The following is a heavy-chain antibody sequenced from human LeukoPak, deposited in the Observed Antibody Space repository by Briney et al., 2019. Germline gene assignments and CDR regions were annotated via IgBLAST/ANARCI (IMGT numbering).Heavy chain of an antibody. CDR3: AKEGFSLAGGTTVTTVRFDY. D-gene: IGHD4-17*01. Sequence: GGSPRLSCAASGFTFSSYAMSWVRQAPGKGLEWVSAISGSGGSTYYADSVKGRFTISRDNSKNTLYLQMNSLRAEDTAVYYCAKEGFSLAGGTTVTTVRFDYWGQGTLVTVSS. J-gene: IGHJ4*02. CDR1: GFTFSSYA. CDR2: ISGSGGST. V-gene: IGHV3-23*01.